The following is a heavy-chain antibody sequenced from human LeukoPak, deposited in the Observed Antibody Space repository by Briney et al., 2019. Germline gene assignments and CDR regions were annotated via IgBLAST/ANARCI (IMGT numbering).Heavy chain of an antibody. CDR2: ISWNSGSI. V-gene: IGHV3-9*01. J-gene: IGHJ4*02. CDR1: GFILNNYA. CDR3: AKDNRRHYTSGPNPDSLH. Sequence: GGSLRLSCAGSGFILNNYAMHWVRQPPGRGLGWVSGISWNSGSIDYADSVKGRFTISRDNAKNSLYLQMNSLRVEDTAFYYCAKDNRRHYTSGPNPDSLHWGQGALVTVSS. D-gene: IGHD6-19*01.